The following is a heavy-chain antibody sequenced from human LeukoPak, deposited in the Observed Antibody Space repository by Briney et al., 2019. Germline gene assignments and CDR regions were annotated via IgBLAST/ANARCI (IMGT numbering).Heavy chain of an antibody. J-gene: IGHJ5*02. CDR1: GGSISRGSNY. CDR2: IYTRGST. D-gene: IGHD6-13*01. Sequence: NPSQTLSLTCPVSGGSISRGSNYWSWLRQPAGKGLEWIGRIYTRGSTHYNPSLKTRVTISVATSKNQFALKLSSVTAADTAVYYCARAREGAAAGPRMNWFDPWGQGTLVTVSS. CDR3: ARAREGAAAGPRMNWFDP. V-gene: IGHV4-61*02.